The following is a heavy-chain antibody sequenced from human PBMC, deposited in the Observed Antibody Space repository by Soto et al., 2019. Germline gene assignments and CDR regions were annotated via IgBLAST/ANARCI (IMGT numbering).Heavy chain of an antibody. CDR3: VRFQYTVVTALDI. D-gene: IGHD2-15*01. J-gene: IGHJ3*02. V-gene: IGHV4-59*11. Sequence: QVQLQESGPRLVKPSETLSLTCSVSGVSIGSHFWSWIRQAPGKGPELVGYIYHTVNTNYNPALKSRLTVSMDTSKNLLSLQLSSVTAADTAVYYCVRFQYTVVTALDIWGQGTMVSVSS. CDR1: GVSIGSHF. CDR2: IYHTVNT.